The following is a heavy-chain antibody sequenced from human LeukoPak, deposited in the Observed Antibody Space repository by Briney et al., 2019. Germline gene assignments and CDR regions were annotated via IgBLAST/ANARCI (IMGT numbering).Heavy chain of an antibody. CDR1: GGTFSSYA. CDR2: IIPIFGTA. D-gene: IGHD6-6*01. J-gene: IGHJ4*02. Sequence: ASVKVSCKASGGTFSSYAISWVRQAPGQGLEWMGGIIPIFGTANYAQKFQGRVTMTRDMSTSTVYMELSSLRSEDTAVYYCARVTARKTFDYWGQGTLVTVSS. V-gene: IGHV1-69*05. CDR3: ARVTARKTFDY.